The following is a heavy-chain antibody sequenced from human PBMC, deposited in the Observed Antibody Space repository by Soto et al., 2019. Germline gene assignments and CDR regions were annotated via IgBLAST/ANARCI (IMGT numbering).Heavy chain of an antibody. CDR1: GYTFTSYD. D-gene: IGHD3-10*01. V-gene: IGHV1-8*01. J-gene: IGHJ6*03. Sequence: ASVKVSCKASGYTFTSYDINWVRQATGQGLEWMGWMNPNSGNTGYAQKFQGRVTMTRNTSISTAYMELSSLRSEDTAVYYCARWVEVRTGGYYYYYMDVWGKGTTVTVSS. CDR3: ARWVEVRTGGYYYYYMDV. CDR2: MNPNSGNT.